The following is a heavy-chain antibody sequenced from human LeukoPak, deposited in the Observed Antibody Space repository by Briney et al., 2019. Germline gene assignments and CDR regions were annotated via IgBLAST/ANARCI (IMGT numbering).Heavy chain of an antibody. Sequence: GGSLRLSCAASGFTFSSYGMHWVRQAPGKGLEWVSAIRGSGGDTYYADSVKGRCIISRDNTRNTVYLQMNSLRAEDAAIYYCAKFPRDGTPVNWGQGTLVTVSS. D-gene: IGHD2-21*02. CDR2: IRGSGGDT. CDR1: GFTFSSYG. V-gene: IGHV3-23*01. J-gene: IGHJ4*02. CDR3: AKFPRDGTPVN.